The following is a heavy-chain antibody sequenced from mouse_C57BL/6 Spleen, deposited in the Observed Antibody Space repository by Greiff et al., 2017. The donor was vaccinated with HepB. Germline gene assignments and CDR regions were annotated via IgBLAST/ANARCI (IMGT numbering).Heavy chain of an antibody. D-gene: IGHD1-1*01. CDR1: GFTFTDYY. CDR2: IRNKANGYTT. J-gene: IGHJ1*03. Sequence: EVKVVESGGGLVQPGGSLSLSCAASGFTFTDYYMSWVRQPPGKALEWLGFIRNKANGYTTEYSASVKGRFTISRDNSQSILYLQMNALRAEDSATYYCARYATVVAYWYVDVWGTGTTVTVSS. V-gene: IGHV7-3*01. CDR3: ARYATVVAYWYVDV.